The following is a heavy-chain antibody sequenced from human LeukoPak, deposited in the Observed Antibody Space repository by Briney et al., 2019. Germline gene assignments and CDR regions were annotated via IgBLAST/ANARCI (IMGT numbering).Heavy chain of an antibody. J-gene: IGHJ4*02. Sequence: ASVKVSCKASGYTFTSYGISWARQAPGQGLEWMGWISAYNGNTNYAQKLQGRVTMTTDTSTSTAYMELRSLRSDDTAVYYCARDSRRVVREDFDYWGQGTLVTVSS. CDR2: ISAYNGNT. V-gene: IGHV1-18*01. CDR1: GYTFTSYG. D-gene: IGHD3-10*01. CDR3: ARDSRRVVREDFDY.